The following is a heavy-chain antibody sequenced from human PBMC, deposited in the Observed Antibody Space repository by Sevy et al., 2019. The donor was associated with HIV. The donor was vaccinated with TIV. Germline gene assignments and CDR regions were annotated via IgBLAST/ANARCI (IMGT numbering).Heavy chain of an antibody. J-gene: IGHJ5*02. CDR1: GYSISSGYY. CDR3: ARGGAAVVVVAASPYNWFVP. CDR2: IYHSGST. D-gene: IGHD2-15*01. V-gene: IGHV4-38-2*01. Sequence: SETLSLTCAVSGYSISSGYYWGWIRQPPGKGLEWIGSIYHSGSTYYNPSLKSRVTISVDTSKNQFSLKLSSVTAADSAVYYCARGGAAVVVVAASPYNWFVPWGQGTLVTVSS.